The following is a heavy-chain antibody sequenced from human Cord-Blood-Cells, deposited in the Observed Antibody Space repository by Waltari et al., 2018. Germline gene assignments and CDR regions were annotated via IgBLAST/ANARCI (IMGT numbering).Heavy chain of an antibody. D-gene: IGHD2-15*01. V-gene: IGHV4-34*01. CDR1: GGSFSGYY. CDR3: ARPITDCSGGSCYFDY. Sequence: QVQLQQWGAGLLKPSETLSLTCAVYGGSFSGYYWSWIRQPPGKGLEWIGEINHSGSTNSNPSHKSRVTISVYTSKNQFSLRLSSVTAADTAVYYCARPITDCSGGSCYFDYWGQGTLVTVSS. J-gene: IGHJ4*02. CDR2: INHSGST.